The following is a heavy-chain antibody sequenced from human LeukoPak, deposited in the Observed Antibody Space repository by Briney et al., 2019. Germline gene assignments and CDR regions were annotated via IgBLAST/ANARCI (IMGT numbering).Heavy chain of an antibody. CDR1: GFTFSSYA. Sequence: GGSLRLSCAASGFTFSSYAMSWVRQAPGKGLEWVANIKQDGSEKYYVDSVKGRFTISRDNAKNSLYLQMNSLRAEDTAVYYCARAGGTMVRGVIIEGEVDYWGQGTLVTVSS. V-gene: IGHV3-7*01. CDR3: ARAGGTMVRGVIIEGEVDY. CDR2: IKQDGSEK. J-gene: IGHJ4*02. D-gene: IGHD3-10*01.